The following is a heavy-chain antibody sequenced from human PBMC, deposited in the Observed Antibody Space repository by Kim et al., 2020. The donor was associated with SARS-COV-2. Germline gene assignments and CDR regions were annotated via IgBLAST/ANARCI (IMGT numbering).Heavy chain of an antibody. CDR1: GYRFSTYW. CDR2: IYPGDSDT. J-gene: IGHJ3*02. V-gene: IGHV5-51*01. D-gene: IGHD6-6*01. CDR3: ARHRGGSSSDAFDI. Sequence: GESLKISCQGPGYRFSTYWIDWVRQMPGKGLEWMGIIYPGDSDTRYSPSFQGQVTISADKSISTAYLQWSSLKASDTAMYYCARHRGGSSSDAFDIWGQGTMVTVSS.